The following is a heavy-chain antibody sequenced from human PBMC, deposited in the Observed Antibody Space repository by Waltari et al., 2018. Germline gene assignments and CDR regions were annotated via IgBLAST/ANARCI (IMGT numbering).Heavy chain of an antibody. CDR1: GYSLSSGYY. D-gene: IGHD3-22*01. Sequence: QVQLQESGPGLVKPPETLSLTCAVSGYSLSSGYYWGSTRQPPGKGLEWIGSIYHSGSTYYNPSLKSRVTISVDTSKNQFSLKLSSVTAADTAVYYCARAENYYDSSGYSYFDYWGQGTLVTVSS. CDR3: ARAENYYDSSGYSYFDY. J-gene: IGHJ4*02. CDR2: IYHSGST. V-gene: IGHV4-38-2*01.